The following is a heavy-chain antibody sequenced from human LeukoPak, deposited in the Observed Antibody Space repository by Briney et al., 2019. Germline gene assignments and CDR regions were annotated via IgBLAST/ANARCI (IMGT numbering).Heavy chain of an antibody. Sequence: GGSLRLSCAASGFTFSSYSMNWVRQAPGKGLEWVSSISSSSSYIYYADPVKGRFTISRDNAKNSLYLQMNSLRAEDTAVYYCARDLRYDFWRRLLFSGMDVWGQGTTVTVSS. CDR1: GFTFSSYS. CDR2: ISSSSSYI. V-gene: IGHV3-21*01. J-gene: IGHJ6*02. D-gene: IGHD3-3*01. CDR3: ARDLRYDFWRRLLFSGMDV.